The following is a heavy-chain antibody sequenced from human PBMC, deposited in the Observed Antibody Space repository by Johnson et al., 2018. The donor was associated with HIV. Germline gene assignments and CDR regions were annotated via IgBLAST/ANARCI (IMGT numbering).Heavy chain of an antibody. CDR3: TQGRTILRVVILDAFDS. CDR1: GFTFSNAW. D-gene: IGHD3-3*01. CDR2: IKSKTDGGTT. V-gene: IGHV3-15*01. Sequence: VQLVESGGGLVKPGGSLRLSCAASGFTFSNAWMSWVRQAPGKGLECVGRIKSKTDGGTTDYAAPVKGRFTISSDDSKNTLYVQMNSLKTEDTAVYYWTQGRTILRVVILDAFDSWGQGTMVTVSS. J-gene: IGHJ3*02.